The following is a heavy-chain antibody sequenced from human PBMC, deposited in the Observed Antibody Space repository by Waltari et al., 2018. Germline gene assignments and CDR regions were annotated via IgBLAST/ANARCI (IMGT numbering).Heavy chain of an antibody. J-gene: IGHJ6*02. D-gene: IGHD3-16*01. V-gene: IGHV3-9*01. Sequence: EVQLVASGGGLVQPGGSLRLSGLAAGFTFAIYLMHRVRQAPGKGLEWGSGISWGSGDIGYADSVKGRFTISRDNAKNSLYLQMNSLTIEDTALYFCAKDMGGGFYYDYGMDVWGQGTTVTVSS. CDR3: AKDMGGGFYYDYGMDV. CDR2: ISWGSGDI. CDR1: GFTFAIYL.